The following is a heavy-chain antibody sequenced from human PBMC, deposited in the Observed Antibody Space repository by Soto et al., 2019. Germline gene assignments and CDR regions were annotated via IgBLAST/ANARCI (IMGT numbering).Heavy chain of an antibody. D-gene: IGHD3-10*01. J-gene: IGHJ5*02. Sequence: GASVKVSCKASGYTFTDYYMHWVRQAPGQGREWMGWIKPNSGGTRYAQNFQGRITMTCDTSISTAYMELSSLRSDDTAVFYCARGSSTSGSKLTNDPWGQGTLVTVSS. CDR2: IKPNSGGT. V-gene: IGHV1-2*02. CDR1: GYTFTDYY. CDR3: ARGSSTSGSKLTNDP.